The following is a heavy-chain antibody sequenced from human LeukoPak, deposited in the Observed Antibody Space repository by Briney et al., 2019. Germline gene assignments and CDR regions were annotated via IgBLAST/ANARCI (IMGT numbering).Heavy chain of an antibody. J-gene: IGHJ6*03. CDR3: ARYGAAPAAFYYYYMDV. Sequence: QPGGSLRLSCAASGFTFSGYWMTWVRQAPGKGLEWVANIKQDGSEKHYVDSVKGRITISRDNAKNSLYLQMNSLRAEDTAVYFCARYGAAPAAFYYYYMDVWGTGTTVTVSS. CDR2: IKQDGSEK. V-gene: IGHV3-7*01. CDR1: GFTFSGYW. D-gene: IGHD2-2*01.